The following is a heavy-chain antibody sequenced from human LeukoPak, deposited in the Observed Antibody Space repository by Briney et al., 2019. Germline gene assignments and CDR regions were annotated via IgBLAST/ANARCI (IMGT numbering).Heavy chain of an antibody. Sequence: GGSLRLSCAASGFTFSSYWMSWVRQAPGKGLEGVANIKQDGSEKYYVDSVKGRFTNSRDNAKNSLYLQMNSLRAEDTAVYYCARDSPERGYSYGPLDNYFDYWGQGTLVTVFS. J-gene: IGHJ4*02. V-gene: IGHV3-7*01. CDR2: IKQDGSEK. CDR1: GFTFSSYW. CDR3: ARDSPERGYSYGPLDNYFDY. D-gene: IGHD5-18*01.